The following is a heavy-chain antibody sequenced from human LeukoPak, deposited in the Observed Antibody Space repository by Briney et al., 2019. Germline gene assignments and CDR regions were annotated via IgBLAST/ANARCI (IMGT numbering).Heavy chain of an antibody. D-gene: IGHD4-11*01. V-gene: IGHV5-51*01. CDR2: IYPGDSDT. CDR1: GYSFTSYW. J-gene: IGHJ4*02. Sequence: GESLKISCKGSGYSFTSYWIGWVRQMPGKGLEWMGIIYPGDSDTRYSPSFQGQVTISADKSISTAYLQWSSLKAADTAMYYCARPAVTTSFYFDYWGQGTLVTVST. CDR3: ARPAVTTSFYFDY.